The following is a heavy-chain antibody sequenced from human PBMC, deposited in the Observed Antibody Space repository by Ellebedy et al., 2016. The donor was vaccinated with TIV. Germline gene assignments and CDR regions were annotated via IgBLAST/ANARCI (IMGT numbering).Heavy chain of an antibody. V-gene: IGHV1-2*02. Sequence: AASVKVSCKASGYTFTVYYIHWARQAPGQGLEWMGWINPNSGGTNYAQKFQGRVTMTRDTSISTAYMELSRLRSDDTAVYYCARDGTAEGYWGQGTLVTVSS. D-gene: IGHD6-13*01. CDR3: ARDGTAEGY. J-gene: IGHJ4*02. CDR1: GYTFTVYY. CDR2: INPNSGGT.